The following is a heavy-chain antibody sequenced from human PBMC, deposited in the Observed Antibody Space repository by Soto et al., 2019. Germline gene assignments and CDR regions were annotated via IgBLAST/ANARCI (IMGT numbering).Heavy chain of an antibody. CDR3: ARDLRDIGLVPAAMRYYGMDV. CDR1: GYTFTSYG. V-gene: IGHV1-69*13. CDR2: IIPIFGTA. Sequence: GASVKVSCKASGYTFTSYGISWVRQAPGQGLEWMGGIIPIFGTANYAQKFQGRVTITADESTSTAYMELSSLRSEDTAVYYCARDLRDIGLVPAAMRYYGMDVWGQRTTVTFSS. J-gene: IGHJ6*02. D-gene: IGHD2-2*01.